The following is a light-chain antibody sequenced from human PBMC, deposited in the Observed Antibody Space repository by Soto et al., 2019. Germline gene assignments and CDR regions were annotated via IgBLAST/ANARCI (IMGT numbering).Light chain of an antibody. CDR1: QDISSW. Sequence: DIQITQSPSSLSSFLLDIVTITCRASQDISSWLAWYQQKPGKAPKIMIYAASSLQGGVPSRFSGSGSGTEFTLTISSLQPEDFATYYCQQASSFPPTFGQGTRLEIK. V-gene: IGKV1-12*01. CDR3: QQASSFPPT. J-gene: IGKJ5*01. CDR2: AAS.